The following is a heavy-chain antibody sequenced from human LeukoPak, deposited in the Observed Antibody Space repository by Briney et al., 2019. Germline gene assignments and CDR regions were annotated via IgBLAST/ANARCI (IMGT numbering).Heavy chain of an antibody. CDR1: GFTFSSYS. Sequence: PGGSLRLSCAASGFTFSSYSMNWVRQAPGKGLEWVSSISSSSSYIYYADSVKGRFTISRDNAKNSLYLQMNSLRAEDTAVYYCAREDYDFWSGENWFDPWGQGTLVTVSS. J-gene: IGHJ5*02. CDR2: ISSSSSYI. D-gene: IGHD3-3*01. V-gene: IGHV3-21*01. CDR3: AREDYDFWSGENWFDP.